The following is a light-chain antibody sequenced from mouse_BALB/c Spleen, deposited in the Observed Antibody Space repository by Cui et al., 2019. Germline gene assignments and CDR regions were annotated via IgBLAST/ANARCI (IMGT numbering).Light chain of an antibody. CDR1: QRVFYSSNQKND. CDR2: GGS. Sequence: NIMMTQSPSSLAVSAGEKVTMSCNSSQRVFYSSNQKNDLAWYQQKPGQAPKLLIDGGSTRGSGVPDRVTGSGSGTDFTLTISSVQAEDLAVYYCHQYLSSFTFGSGTKLEIK. CDR3: HQYLSSFT. J-gene: IGKJ4*01. V-gene: IGKV8-27*01.